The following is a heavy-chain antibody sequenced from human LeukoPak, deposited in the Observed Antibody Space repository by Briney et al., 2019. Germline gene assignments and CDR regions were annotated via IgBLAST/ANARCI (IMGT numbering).Heavy chain of an antibody. CDR3: ANAPRGRFLEWLQRLIDPFDI. Sequence: GGSLRLSCAASGFTFSSYGMHWVRQAPGKGLEWVAFIRYDGSNKYYADSVKGRFTISRDNSKNTLYLQMNSLRAEDTAVYYCANAPRGRFLEWLQRLIDPFDIWGQGTMVTVSS. CDR2: IRYDGSNK. J-gene: IGHJ3*02. CDR1: GFTFSSYG. V-gene: IGHV3-30*02. D-gene: IGHD3-3*01.